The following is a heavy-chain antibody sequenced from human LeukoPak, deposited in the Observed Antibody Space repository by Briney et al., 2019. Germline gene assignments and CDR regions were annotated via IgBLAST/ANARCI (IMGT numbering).Heavy chain of an antibody. CDR2: ISSSSSTI. J-gene: IGHJ4*02. V-gene: IGHV3-48*01. D-gene: IGHD3-10*01. CDR1: GFTFSSYS. CDR3: ARDPDMFRGDGY. Sequence: PGGSLRLSCAASGFTFSSYSMNWVRQAPGKGLEWVSYISSSSSTIYYADSVKGRFTVSRDNSKNTVYLQMNNLRADDTAVYYCARDPDMFRGDGYWGQGTLVTVAS.